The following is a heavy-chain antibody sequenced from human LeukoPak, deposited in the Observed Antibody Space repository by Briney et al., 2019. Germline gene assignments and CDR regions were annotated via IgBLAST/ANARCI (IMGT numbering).Heavy chain of an antibody. Sequence: GGSLRLSCAASGFTFSSYAMSWVRQAPGKGLEWVSFIYSDNTHYSDSVKGRFTISRDNSKNTLYLQMNSLRAEDTAVYYCARRAGAYSHPYDYWGQGTLVTVSS. J-gene: IGHJ4*02. D-gene: IGHD4/OR15-4a*01. CDR2: IYSDNT. CDR1: GFTFSSYA. CDR3: ARRAGAYSHPYDY. V-gene: IGHV3-53*01.